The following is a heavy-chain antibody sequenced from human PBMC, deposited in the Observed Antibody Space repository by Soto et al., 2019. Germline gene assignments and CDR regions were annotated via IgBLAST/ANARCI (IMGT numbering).Heavy chain of an antibody. V-gene: IGHV2-26*01. CDR2: IFSNDEK. D-gene: IGHD2-8*02. CDR3: ARIALVPYYYDGMDV. CDR1: GFSLSTARMG. Sequence: QVTLKESGPVLVKPTETLTLTCTVSGFSLSTARMGVSWIRQPPGKALEWLAHIFSNDEKSYSTSLKSRLTICKDTSKSQVVLTMTNMDPVDTATYYCARIALVPYYYDGMDVWGQGTTVTVSS. J-gene: IGHJ6*02.